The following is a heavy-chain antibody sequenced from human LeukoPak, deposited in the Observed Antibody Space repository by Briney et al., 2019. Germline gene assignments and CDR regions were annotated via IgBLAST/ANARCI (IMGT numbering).Heavy chain of an antibody. CDR2: MNPNSGNT. D-gene: IGHD6-6*01. J-gene: IGHJ5*02. CDR1: GYTFTSYD. V-gene: IGHV1-8*03. CDR3: ARRGRAARGFDP. Sequence: ASVKVSCKASGYTFTSYDINWVRQATGQGLEWMGWMNPNSGNTGYAQKFQGRVTITRNTSISTAYMELSSLRSEDTAVYYCARRGRAARGFDPWGQGTLVTVPS.